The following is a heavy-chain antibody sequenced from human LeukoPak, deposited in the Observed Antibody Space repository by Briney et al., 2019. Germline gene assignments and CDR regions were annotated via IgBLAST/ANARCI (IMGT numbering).Heavy chain of an antibody. CDR2: TRDDGYKN. J-gene: IGHJ4*02. CDR1: GFSFSRYG. Sequence: GGSLTLSCAASGFSFSRYGMHWVREAPGKGVEGVAYTRDDGYKNCYGDLVKGRFSIFRDNSKRTLYLQMNSLRREDAAVYYCANGDCRGGRCSSGAYWGQGTLVTVSS. V-gene: IGHV3-30*02. CDR3: ANGDCRGGRCSSGAY. D-gene: IGHD2-15*01.